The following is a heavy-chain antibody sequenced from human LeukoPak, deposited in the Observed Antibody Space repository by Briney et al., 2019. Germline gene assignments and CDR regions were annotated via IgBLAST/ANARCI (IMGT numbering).Heavy chain of an antibody. Sequence: PSETLSLTCAVYGGSFSGYYWSWIRQPPGKGLEWIGEINHSGSTNYNPSLKSRVTISVDTSKNQFSLKLSPVTAADTAVYYCARVGSSGPTDYWGQGTLVTVSS. CDR2: INHSGST. J-gene: IGHJ4*02. D-gene: IGHD3-22*01. CDR1: GGSFSGYY. CDR3: ARVGSSGPTDY. V-gene: IGHV4-34*01.